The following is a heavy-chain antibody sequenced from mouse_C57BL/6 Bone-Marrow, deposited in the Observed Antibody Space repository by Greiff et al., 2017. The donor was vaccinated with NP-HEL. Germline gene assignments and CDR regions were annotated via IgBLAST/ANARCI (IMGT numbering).Heavy chain of an antibody. V-gene: IGHV5-4*01. Sequence: EVKVVESGGGLVKPGGSLKLSCAASGFTFSSYAMSWVRQTPEKRLAWVATISDGGSYTYYPDNVKGRFTISRANAKNNLYLQMSHLKSEDTAMYYCAREGSFITTVAFDYWGQGTTLTVSS. CDR3: AREGSFITTVAFDY. J-gene: IGHJ2*01. CDR2: ISDGGSYT. D-gene: IGHD1-1*01. CDR1: GFTFSSYA.